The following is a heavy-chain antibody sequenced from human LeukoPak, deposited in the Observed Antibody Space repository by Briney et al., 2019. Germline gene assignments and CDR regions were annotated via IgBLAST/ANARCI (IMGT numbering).Heavy chain of an antibody. V-gene: IGHV1-2*02. D-gene: IGHD6-13*01. CDR1: GYTFTDHF. Sequence: LWASVKVSCKASGYTFTDHFIHWMRQAPGKGLEWMGWINPKNGATNYEQKFQGRVTMTRDTSINTLYMELSGLRADDTAVYYCARDLRIFKARDSWYFFDHWGQGILVTVSS. CDR3: ARDLRIFKARDSWYFFDH. J-gene: IGHJ4*02. CDR2: INPKNGAT.